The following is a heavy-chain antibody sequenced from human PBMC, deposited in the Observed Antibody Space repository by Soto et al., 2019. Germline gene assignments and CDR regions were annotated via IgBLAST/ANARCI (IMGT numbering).Heavy chain of an antibody. CDR2: IYHSGST. CDR3: ARLSGYSGYARSKYYYYGMDV. V-gene: IGHV4-38-2*01. D-gene: IGHD5-12*01. J-gene: IGHJ6*02. Sequence: ETLSLTCAVSGYSISSGYYWGWIRQPPGKGLEWIGSIYHSGSTYYNPSLKSRVTISVDTSKNQFSLKLSSVTAADTAVYYCARLSGYSGYARSKYYYYGMDVWGQGTKVTVSS. CDR1: GYSISSGYY.